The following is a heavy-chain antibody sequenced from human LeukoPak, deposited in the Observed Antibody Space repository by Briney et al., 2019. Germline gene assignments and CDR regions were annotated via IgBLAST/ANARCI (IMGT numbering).Heavy chain of an antibody. CDR2: IHPSGST. V-gene: IGHV4-4*07. Sequence: PSETLSLTCTVSGDSISSYYWSWIRQPAGKGLEWIGRIHPSGSTNYNPSLKSRLTLSEDTSKNQFSLKLSSVTAADTAVYYCARGPPPDFDYWGRGTLVTVSS. CDR3: ARGPPPDFDY. CDR1: GDSISSYY. J-gene: IGHJ4*02.